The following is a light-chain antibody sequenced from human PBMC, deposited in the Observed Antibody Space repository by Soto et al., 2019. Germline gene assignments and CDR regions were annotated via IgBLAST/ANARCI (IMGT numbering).Light chain of an antibody. J-gene: IGKJ2*01. CDR2: VAS. Sequence: DIQLTQSPSFLSASVGDRVTITCRASQALNSYLTWYQQRPGKAPKLLIYVASSLRSGVPSRFSGSGSATEFTLTISSLQPVDSATYYHQEFHSYPYTFGQGTKLEIK. CDR1: QALNSY. V-gene: IGKV1-9*01. CDR3: QEFHSYPYT.